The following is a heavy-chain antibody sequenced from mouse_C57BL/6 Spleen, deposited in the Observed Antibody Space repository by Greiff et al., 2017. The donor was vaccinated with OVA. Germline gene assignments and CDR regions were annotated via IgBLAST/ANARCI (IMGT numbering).Heavy chain of an antibody. Sequence: VQLQQSGAELVKPGASVKLSCKASGYTFTSYWMQWVKQRPGQGLEWIGEIDPSASYTNYNQKFKGKATLTVDTSSSTAYMQLSSLTSEDSAVYYCARNPYFDVWGTGTTVTVSS. CDR2: IDPSASYT. J-gene: IGHJ1*03. CDR1: GYTFTSYW. CDR3: ARNPYFDV. V-gene: IGHV1-50*01.